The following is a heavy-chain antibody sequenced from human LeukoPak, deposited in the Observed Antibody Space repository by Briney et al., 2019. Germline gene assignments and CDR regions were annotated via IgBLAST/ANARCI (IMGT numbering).Heavy chain of an antibody. CDR1: VGPLSGYY. CDR2: IDHSGST. V-gene: IGHV4-34*01. CDR3: ARERRYCSGGSCYSRGSRYYYYYYMDV. Sequence: PSETLSLTRAVYVGPLSGYYWSWIRQPPRKEREGMGEIDHSGSTNYNPSLKSRVTISVDESKHQFSLKLSSVTAADTAVYCCARERRYCSGGSCYSRGSRYYYYYYMDVWGKGTTVTVSS. D-gene: IGHD2-15*01. J-gene: IGHJ6*03.